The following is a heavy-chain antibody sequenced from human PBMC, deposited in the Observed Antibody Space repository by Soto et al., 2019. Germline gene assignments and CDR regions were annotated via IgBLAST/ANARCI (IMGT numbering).Heavy chain of an antibody. CDR2: IYPGDSDT. J-gene: IGHJ4*02. CDR3: AKGRDSSGYYVDPYYFEY. CDR1: GYSFTSYW. D-gene: IGHD3-22*01. Sequence: GESLKISCKGSGYSFTSYWIGWVRQMPGKGLEWMGIIYPGDSDTRYSPSFQGQVTISADKSISTAYLQWSSLRAEDTAVYYCAKGRDSSGYYVDPYYFEYWGQGTLVTVSS. V-gene: IGHV5-51*03.